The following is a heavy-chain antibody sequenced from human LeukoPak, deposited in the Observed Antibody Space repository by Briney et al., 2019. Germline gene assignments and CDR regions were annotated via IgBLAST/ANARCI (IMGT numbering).Heavy chain of an antibody. D-gene: IGHD4-23*01. CDR2: IYYSGST. V-gene: IGHV4-39*07. Sequence: SETLSLTCTVSGGSISSSSYYWGWIRQPPGKGLEWIGSIYYSGSTYYNPSLKSRVTISVDTSKNQFSLKLSSVTAADTALYYCAKDDYGGQQGMSDWGQGTLVTVSS. CDR3: AKDDYGGQQGMSD. CDR1: GGSISSSSYY. J-gene: IGHJ4*02.